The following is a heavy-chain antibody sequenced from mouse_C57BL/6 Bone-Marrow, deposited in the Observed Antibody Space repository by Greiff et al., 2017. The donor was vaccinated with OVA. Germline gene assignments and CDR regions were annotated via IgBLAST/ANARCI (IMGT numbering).Heavy chain of an antibody. CDR3: AFRYFDV. Sequence: VQLQQPGAELVKPGASVKLSCTASGYTFTNYWMHWVQQRPGRGLEWIGRINPNSGGTKYNEKFKSKATLTVDKPHSTAYMQLSSLTSDDSAVYYCAFRYFDVWGTGTTVTVSS. J-gene: IGHJ1*03. V-gene: IGHV1-72*01. CDR1: GYTFTNYW. CDR2: INPNSGGT.